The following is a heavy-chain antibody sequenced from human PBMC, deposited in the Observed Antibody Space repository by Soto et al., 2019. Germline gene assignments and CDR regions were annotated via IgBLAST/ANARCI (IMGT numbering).Heavy chain of an antibody. D-gene: IGHD6-19*01. Sequence: QITLKESGPTLVKPTQTLTLTCTFSGFSLSSTRVAVGWIRQPPGKALEWLALIYWDDDKRYSPFLKSRLTITKDTSKNQVVHTMSNMDPVDTATYYCAHNVVAGLGYYFDYWGQGTLVTVSS. J-gene: IGHJ4*02. CDR1: GFSLSSTRVA. CDR3: AHNVVAGLGYYFDY. CDR2: IYWDDDK. V-gene: IGHV2-5*02.